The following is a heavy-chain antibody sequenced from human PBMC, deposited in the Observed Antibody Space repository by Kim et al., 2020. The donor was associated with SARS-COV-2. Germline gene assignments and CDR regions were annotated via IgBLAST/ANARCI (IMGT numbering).Heavy chain of an antibody. D-gene: IGHD2-15*01. J-gene: IGHJ5*02. V-gene: IGHV3-9*01. CDR3: AKDKAGRIRQSWFDT. Sequence: AESVKGRFTMSRDNAKKSLYLEMDSLRTEDTALYDCAKDKAGRIRQSWFDTWGQGTMVTVSS.